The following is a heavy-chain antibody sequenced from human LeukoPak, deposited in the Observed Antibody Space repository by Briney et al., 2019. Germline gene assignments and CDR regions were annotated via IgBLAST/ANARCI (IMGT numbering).Heavy chain of an antibody. Sequence: SVKVSCKASGGTFSGYAISWVRQAPGQGLEWMGGIIPIFGTANYAQKFQGRVTITADKSTSTAYMELSSLRSEDTAVYYCARDRGVVVPAAMLGMNYYYYGMDVWGKGTTVTVSS. CDR2: IIPIFGTA. D-gene: IGHD2-2*01. J-gene: IGHJ6*04. CDR1: GGTFSGYA. CDR3: ARDRGVVVPAAMLGMNYYYYGMDV. V-gene: IGHV1-69*06.